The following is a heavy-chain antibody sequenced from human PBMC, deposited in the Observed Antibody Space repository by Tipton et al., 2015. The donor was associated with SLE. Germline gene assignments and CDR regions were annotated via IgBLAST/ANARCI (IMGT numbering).Heavy chain of an antibody. CDR2: IRSKPSGETA. CDR1: GFIFIDYA. CDR3: TKGGMDGYGNFDF. V-gene: IGHV3-49*04. D-gene: IGHD5-12*01. Sequence: QLVQSGGGVVQPGGSLRLSCATSGFIFIDYALTWVRQAPGKGLEWVGVIRSKPSGETAEYAPSVKDRFIISRDASKSIAYLQMNDLKSEDTGVYYCTKGGMDGYGNFDFWGQGTLVTVSS. J-gene: IGHJ4*02.